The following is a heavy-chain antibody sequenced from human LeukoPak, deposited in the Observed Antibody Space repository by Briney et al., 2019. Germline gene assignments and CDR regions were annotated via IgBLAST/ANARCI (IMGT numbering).Heavy chain of an antibody. V-gene: IGHV4-59*08. CDR1: GGSISSYY. J-gene: IGHJ3*02. D-gene: IGHD1-1*01. Sequence: SETLSLTCTVSGGSISSYYWSWIRQPPGKGLEWIGYIYYSGSTNYNPSLKSRVTISVDTSKNQFSLKLSSVTAADTAVYYCARHSSGTALDAFDIWGQGTTVTVSS. CDR3: ARHSSGTALDAFDI. CDR2: IYYSGST.